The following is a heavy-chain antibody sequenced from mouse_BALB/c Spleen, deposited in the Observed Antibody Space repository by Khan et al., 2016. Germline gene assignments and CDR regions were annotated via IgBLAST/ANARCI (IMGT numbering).Heavy chain of an antibody. V-gene: IGHV9-3-1*01. D-gene: IGHD2-3*01. Sequence: QIQLVQSGPELKKPGETVKISCKASGYTFTNFGMHWVKQAPGKGLKWMGWINTYTGDPSYADDFKGRFAFSLETSASTAYLQINNLKNEDTATYFCARGVLLHVWFAYWGQGTLVTVSA. CDR1: GYTFTNFG. CDR2: INTYTGDP. CDR3: ARGVLLHVWFAY. J-gene: IGHJ3*01.